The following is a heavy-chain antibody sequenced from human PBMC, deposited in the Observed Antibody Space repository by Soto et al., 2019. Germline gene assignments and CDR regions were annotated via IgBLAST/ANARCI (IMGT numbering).Heavy chain of an antibody. V-gene: IGHV1-69*13. Sequence: SVKVSCKASGGTFSSYAISWVRQAPGQGLEWMGGIIPIFGTANYAQKFQGRVTITADESTSTAYMELSSLRSEDTAVYYCARGGEGAYCSSTSYYAWDPYYYYYVMDVWGQGTTVTVSS. CDR3: ARGGEGAYCSSTSYYAWDPYYYYYVMDV. CDR2: IIPIFGTA. D-gene: IGHD2-2*01. J-gene: IGHJ6*02. CDR1: GGTFSSYA.